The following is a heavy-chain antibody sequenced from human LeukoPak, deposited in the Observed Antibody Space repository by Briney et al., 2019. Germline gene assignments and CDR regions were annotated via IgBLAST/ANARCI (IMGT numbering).Heavy chain of an antibody. V-gene: IGHV3-30*03. CDR3: ARDSLAARLSLDY. D-gene: IGHD6-6*01. J-gene: IGHJ4*02. CDR1: GW. Sequence: GGSLRLSCAAFGWMHWVRQAPGKGLEWVAVISYDGSNKYYADSVKGRFTISRDNSKNTLYLQMNSLRAEDTAVYYCARDSLAARLSLDYWGQGTLVTVSS. CDR2: ISYDGSNK.